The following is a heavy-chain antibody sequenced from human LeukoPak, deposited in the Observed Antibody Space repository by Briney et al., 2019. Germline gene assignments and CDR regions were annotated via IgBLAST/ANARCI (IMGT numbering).Heavy chain of an antibody. V-gene: IGHV4-34*01. J-gene: IGHJ4*02. CDR3: ASAESIAVAGN. D-gene: IGHD6-19*01. CDR2: INHSGST. Sequence: SETLSLTCAVYGGSFSGYYWSWIRQPPGKGLEWIGEINHSGSTNYNPSLKSRVTISVDTSKNQFPLKLSSVTAADTAVYYCASAESIAVAGNWGQGTLVTVSS. CDR1: GGSFSGYY.